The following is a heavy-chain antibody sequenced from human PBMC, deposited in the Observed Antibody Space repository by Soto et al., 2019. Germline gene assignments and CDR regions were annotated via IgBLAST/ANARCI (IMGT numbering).Heavy chain of an antibody. CDR1: GFTFSSYA. Sequence: QVQLVESGEGVVQPGRSLRLSCAASGFTFSSYAMHCVRQAPGKGVEWVADISYDGSNKYYADSVKCRFTSSRDNSKDAMYLQMNSRRAEVTAVYYCATVTSFDYWGHGTLVTVCS. D-gene: IGHD4-17*01. CDR2: ISYDGSNK. CDR3: ATVTSFDY. J-gene: IGHJ4*01. V-gene: IGHV3-30-3*01.